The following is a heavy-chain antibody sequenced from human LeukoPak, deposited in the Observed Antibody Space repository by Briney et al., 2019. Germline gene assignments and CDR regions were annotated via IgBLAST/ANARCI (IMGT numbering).Heavy chain of an antibody. CDR3: AKGRGTTVTAAANY. J-gene: IGHJ4*02. CDR2: ISDSDGRT. Sequence: GGSLRLSCAASGFTFSSYAMSWVRQAPGKGLEWVSAISDSDGRTYYADSVKGRFTISRDNSKNTLFLQFNSLRADDTAVYYCAKGRGTTVTAAANYWGQGTLVTVSS. CDR1: GFTFSSYA. V-gene: IGHV3-23*01. D-gene: IGHD4-17*01.